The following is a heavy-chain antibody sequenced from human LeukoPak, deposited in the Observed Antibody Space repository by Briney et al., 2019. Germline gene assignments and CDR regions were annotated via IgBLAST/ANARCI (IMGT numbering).Heavy chain of an antibody. V-gene: IGHV3-53*01. J-gene: IGHJ4*02. CDR2: IYSGGST. CDR1: GFTVSSNY. D-gene: IGHD3-10*01. Sequence: GGSLRLSCAASGFTVSSNYMSWVRKAPGKGLEWVSVIYSGGSTYYADSVKGRFTISRDNSKSTLYIQMNSLRAEDTAVYYCARAKPKNMVRGLIMRRESRYYFDYWGQGTLVTVSS. CDR3: ARAKPKNMVRGLIMRRESRYYFDY.